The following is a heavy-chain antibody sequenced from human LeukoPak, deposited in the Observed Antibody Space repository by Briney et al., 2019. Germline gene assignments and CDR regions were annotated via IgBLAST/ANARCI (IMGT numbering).Heavy chain of an antibody. V-gene: IGHV3-21*01. CDR1: GFTFSSYS. CDR2: ISSSSSYI. CDR3: GKASSGYYSAILH. Sequence: GGSLRLSCAASGFTFSSYSMNWVRQAPGKGLEWVSSISSSSSYIYYADSVKGRFTISRDNAKNSLYLQMNSLRAEDTAVYYCGKASSGYYSAILHWGQGTLVTVSS. J-gene: IGHJ4*02. D-gene: IGHD3-22*01.